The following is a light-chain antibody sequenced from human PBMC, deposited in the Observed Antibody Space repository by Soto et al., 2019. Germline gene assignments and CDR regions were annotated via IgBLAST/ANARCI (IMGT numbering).Light chain of an antibody. V-gene: IGKV3-15*01. J-gene: IGKJ5*01. CDR3: QQYHNWPIT. CDR1: QSVSTH. Sequence: EILMTQSPATLSVSPGERATLSCRASQSVSTHLAWYQQNPGQVPRLLIYGGSTRAAGLPARISGSGSGTEFTLTISSLESEDFAIYYCQQYHNWPITFGQGTRLE. CDR2: GGS.